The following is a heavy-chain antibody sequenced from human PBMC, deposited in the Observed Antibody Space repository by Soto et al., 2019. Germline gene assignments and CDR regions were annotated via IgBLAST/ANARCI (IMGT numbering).Heavy chain of an antibody. V-gene: IGHV1-24*01. CDR2: FDPKDGET. Sequence: ASVKVSCKVSGYTLTKLPMHWVRQAPGKGLEWMGGFDPKDGETVYSQKFQGRVTMTEDTSTDTAYMELSSLRSEDTAMYFCATGRFMSVASYGFDIWGQGTMVTVSS. J-gene: IGHJ3*02. CDR3: ATGRFMSVASYGFDI. CDR1: GYTLTKLP. D-gene: IGHD2-15*01.